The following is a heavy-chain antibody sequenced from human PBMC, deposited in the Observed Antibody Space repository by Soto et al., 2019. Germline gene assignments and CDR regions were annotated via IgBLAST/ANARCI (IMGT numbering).Heavy chain of an antibody. V-gene: IGHV5-51*01. CDR2: IYPGDSDT. CDR1: GYSFNNYW. J-gene: IGHJ4*02. Sequence: GESLKISCKGSGYSFNNYWIGWVRQMSGKGLEWMGIIYPGDSDTRYSPSFQGQVTISVDKSISTAYLQWSSLKASDTAMYYCAKTGGTSLYGIVYWGQGTQVTVSS. CDR3: AKTGGTSLYGIVY. D-gene: IGHD2-2*01.